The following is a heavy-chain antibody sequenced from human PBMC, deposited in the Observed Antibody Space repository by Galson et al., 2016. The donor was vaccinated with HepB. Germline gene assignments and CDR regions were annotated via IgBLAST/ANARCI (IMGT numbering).Heavy chain of an antibody. CDR2: ISYDGKHK. J-gene: IGHJ4*02. V-gene: IGHV3-30*04. Sequence: SLRLSCAASGFTFSNYAMHWVRQTPGKGLDWVAVISYDGKHKYYLDSVKGRFTISRDNSKNTLYLQMHSLGTEDTAVYYCVRADCTGGSCYPNFDYWGLGTLVTVSS. CDR3: VRADCTGGSCYPNFDY. CDR1: GFTFSNYA. D-gene: IGHD2-15*01.